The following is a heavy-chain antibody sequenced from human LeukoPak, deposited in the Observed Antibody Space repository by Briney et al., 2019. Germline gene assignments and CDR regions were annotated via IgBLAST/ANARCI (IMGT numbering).Heavy chain of an antibody. CDR2: INPNSGGT. CDR3: ARSRRLSSSWYNYYYYGMDV. J-gene: IGHJ6*02. D-gene: IGHD6-13*01. CDR1: GYTFTDYY. Sequence: ASVKVSCKASGYTFTDYYMYWVRQVPGQGLEWMGWINPNSGGTNYAQKFQGRVTMTRDTSITTAYMELTRLRSDDTAVYYCARSRRLSSSWYNYYYYGMDVWGQGTTVTVFS. V-gene: IGHV1-2*02.